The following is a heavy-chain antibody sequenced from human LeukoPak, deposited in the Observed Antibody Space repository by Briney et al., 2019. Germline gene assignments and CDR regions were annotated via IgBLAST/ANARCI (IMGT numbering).Heavy chain of an antibody. V-gene: IGHV3-30-3*01. D-gene: IGHD3-10*01. Sequence: GGSLRLSCAASGFTFSSYAMHWVRQAPGKGLEWVAVISYDGSNKYYADSVKGRFTISRDNSKNTLYLQMNSLRAEDTAVHYCARGAPLWFGESQVDYWGQGTLVTVSS. CDR1: GFTFSSYA. CDR3: ARGAPLWFGESQVDY. CDR2: ISYDGSNK. J-gene: IGHJ4*02.